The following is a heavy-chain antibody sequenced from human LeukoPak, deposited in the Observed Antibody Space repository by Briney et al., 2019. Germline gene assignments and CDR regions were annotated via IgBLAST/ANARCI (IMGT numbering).Heavy chain of an antibody. CDR3: ARGVGSSWYWFDP. CDR1: GASISNYY. V-gene: IGHV4-59*08. D-gene: IGHD6-13*01. J-gene: IGHJ5*02. Sequence: SETLSLTCTVSGASISNYYWSWIRQSPGKGLEWIGYMLYSGSTNQNPSLRSRVTISVDTSKNQVSLKLSSVTAADTAVYYCARGVGSSWYWFDPWGQGTLVTVSS. CDR2: MLYSGST.